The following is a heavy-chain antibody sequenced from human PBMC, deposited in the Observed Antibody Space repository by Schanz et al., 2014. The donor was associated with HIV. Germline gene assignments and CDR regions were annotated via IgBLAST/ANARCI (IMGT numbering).Heavy chain of an antibody. V-gene: IGHV3-30*04. J-gene: IGHJ6*02. CDR1: GFTFSSFA. D-gene: IGHD2-15*01. CDR3: AKTVVVVVAATHEMDV. Sequence: QVQLVESGGGVVQPGRSLRLSCAASGFTFSSFAMHWVRQAPGKGLEGGELISYEGSKTYYADSVKGRFTISRANSKNTLYLQMNSLRAEDTAVYYCAKTVVVVVAATHEMDVWGQGTTVTVSS. CDR2: ISYEGSKT.